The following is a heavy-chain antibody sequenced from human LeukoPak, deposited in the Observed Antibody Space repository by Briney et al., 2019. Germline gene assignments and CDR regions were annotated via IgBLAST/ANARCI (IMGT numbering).Heavy chain of an antibody. D-gene: IGHD5-12*01. CDR3: ARDGYVDAFDI. Sequence: PGGSLRLSCAASGFTVSSNYMSWVRQAPGKGLEWVSVIYSGGSTYYADSVKGRFTISRDNTKNTLYLQMNSLRAEDTAVYYCARDGYVDAFDIWGQGTVVTVSS. J-gene: IGHJ3*02. V-gene: IGHV3-66*01. CDR1: GFTVSSNY. CDR2: IYSGGST.